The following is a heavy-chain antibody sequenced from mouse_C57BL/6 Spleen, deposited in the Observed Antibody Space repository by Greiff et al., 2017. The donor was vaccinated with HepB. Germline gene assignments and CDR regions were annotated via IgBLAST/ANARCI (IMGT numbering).Heavy chain of an antibody. CDR2: INYDGSST. V-gene: IGHV5-16*01. CDR1: GFTFSDYY. J-gene: IGHJ1*03. Sequence: EVQRVESEGGLVQPGSSMKLSCTASGFTFSDYYMAWVRQVPEKGLEWVANINYDGSSTYYLDSLKSRFIISRDNAKNILYLQMSSLKSEDTATYYCARDQYYGSGRYFDVWGTGTTVTVSS. D-gene: IGHD1-1*01. CDR3: ARDQYYGSGRYFDV.